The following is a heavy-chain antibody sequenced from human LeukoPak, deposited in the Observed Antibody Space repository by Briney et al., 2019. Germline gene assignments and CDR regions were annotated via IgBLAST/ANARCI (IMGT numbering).Heavy chain of an antibody. CDR2: ITGTADRT. Sequence: GGSLRLSCAASGFTFTNYVMNWVRQAPGKGLEWVSSITGTADRTYDADSVKGRFTISRDNSKNTLSLQMSSLRVEDTAIYYCARRGGSRGWGAFDIWGQGTIVTVSS. J-gene: IGHJ3*02. D-gene: IGHD6-19*01. V-gene: IGHV3-23*01. CDR1: GFTFTNYV. CDR3: ARRGGSRGWGAFDI.